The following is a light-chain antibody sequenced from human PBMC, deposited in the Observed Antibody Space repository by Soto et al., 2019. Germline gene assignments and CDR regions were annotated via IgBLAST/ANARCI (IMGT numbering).Light chain of an antibody. V-gene: IGKV3-20*01. CDR2: GTS. Sequence: ELVLTQSPGTLSLSPGERATLSCRASQRFSSNYLAWYQQKPGQAPRLLIYGTSNRATGIPYRFSGSGSGTDFSLTISRLEAEDLAVYYCQQYGTAPPRYIFGQGTKLEIK. CDR1: QRFSSNY. CDR3: QQYGTAPPRYI. J-gene: IGKJ2*01.